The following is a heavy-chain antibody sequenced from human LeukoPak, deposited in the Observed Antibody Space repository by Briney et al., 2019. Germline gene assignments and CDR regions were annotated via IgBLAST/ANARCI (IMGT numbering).Heavy chain of an antibody. D-gene: IGHD3-3*01. Sequence: GGSLRLSCAASGFTFRNYTMTWVRQAPGKGLEWVSAISGSGGSTYYADSVKGRFTISRDNSKNTLYLQMNRLRDEDTALFYCAKEVKDTGYYHLDNWGRGTLVTVSS. V-gene: IGHV3-23*01. J-gene: IGHJ4*02. CDR1: GFTFRNYT. CDR3: AKEVKDTGYYHLDN. CDR2: ISGSGGST.